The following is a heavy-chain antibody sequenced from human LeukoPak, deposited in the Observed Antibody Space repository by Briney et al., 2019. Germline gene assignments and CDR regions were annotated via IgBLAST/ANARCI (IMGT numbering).Heavy chain of an antibody. CDR3: ARERTGYYYDSSGYTVSFQAGGSDY. V-gene: IGHV3-48*03. Sequence: TGGSLRLSCAVSGFTFSGYDMNWVRQAPGKGLEWVSHISNTGTNIHYTDSVKGRFTISRDNAKNSLYLQMNSLRVEDTAVYYCARERTGYYYDSSGYTVSFQAGGSDYWGQGSLVTVSS. CDR2: ISNTGTNI. D-gene: IGHD3-22*01. J-gene: IGHJ4*02. CDR1: GFTFSGYD.